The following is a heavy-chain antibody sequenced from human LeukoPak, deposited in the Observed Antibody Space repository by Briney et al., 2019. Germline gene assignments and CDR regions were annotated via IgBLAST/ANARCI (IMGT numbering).Heavy chain of an antibody. Sequence: QPGGSLRLSCAASGFTFNSSWMHWVCQAPEKGLEWVANIKQDGSEKYYVDSVKGRFTISRDNAKNSLFLQMNNLRVEDTAVYYCARDGDTSGYSDWGQGTPVTVSS. D-gene: IGHD3-22*01. J-gene: IGHJ4*02. V-gene: IGHV3-7*01. CDR2: IKQDGSEK. CDR1: GFTFNSSW. CDR3: ARDGDTSGYSD.